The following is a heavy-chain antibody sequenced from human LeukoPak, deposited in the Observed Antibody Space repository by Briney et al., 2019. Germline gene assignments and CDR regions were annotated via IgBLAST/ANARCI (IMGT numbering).Heavy chain of an antibody. CDR3: TTSFPSSLAPPADY. Sequence: GGSLRLSCAASGFTFSNAWMSWVRQAPGKGLEWVGRIKSKTDGGTTDYAAPVKGRFTISRDDSKNTLYLQMNSLKTEDTAVYYCTTSFPSSLAPPADYWGQGTLVTVSS. V-gene: IGHV3-15*01. D-gene: IGHD6-13*01. J-gene: IGHJ4*02. CDR1: GFTFSNAW. CDR2: IKSKTDGGTT.